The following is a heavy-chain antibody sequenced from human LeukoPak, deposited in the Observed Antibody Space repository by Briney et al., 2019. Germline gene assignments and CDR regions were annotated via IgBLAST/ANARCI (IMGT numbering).Heavy chain of an antibody. CDR1: GGSISSSSYY. D-gene: IGHD4-23*01. Sequence: SETLSLTCTVSGGSISSSSYYWGWIRQPPGKGLEWIGSIYYSGSTYYNPSLKSRVIISVDTSKNQFSLKLSSVTAADTAVYYCARDPQHNGLRWPRGIDYWGQGTLVTVSS. V-gene: IGHV4-39*02. CDR3: ARDPQHNGLRWPRGIDY. CDR2: IYYSGST. J-gene: IGHJ4*02.